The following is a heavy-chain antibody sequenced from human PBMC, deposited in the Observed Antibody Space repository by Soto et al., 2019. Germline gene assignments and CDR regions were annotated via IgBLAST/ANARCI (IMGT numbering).Heavy chain of an antibody. J-gene: IGHJ3*02. CDR2: INPSGGST. D-gene: IGHD2-15*01. Sequence: ASVKVSCKASGYTFTSYYMYWVRQAPGQGLEWMGIINPSGGSTSYAQKFQGRVTMTRDTSTSTVYMELSSLRSEDTAVYYCASPVADDAFDIWGQGTMVTVSS. V-gene: IGHV1-46*03. CDR3: ASPVADDAFDI. CDR1: GYTFTSYY.